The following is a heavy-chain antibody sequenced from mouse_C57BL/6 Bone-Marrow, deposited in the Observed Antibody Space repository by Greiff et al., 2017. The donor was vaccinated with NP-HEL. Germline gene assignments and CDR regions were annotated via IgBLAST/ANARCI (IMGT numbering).Heavy chain of an antibody. Sequence: VQLQQSGAELVKPGASVKMSCKASGYTFTSYWITWVKQRPGQGLEWIGDIYPGSGSTNYNEKFKSKATLTVDTSSSTAYMQLSSLTSEDSAVYYCAREGDITTVVEGYWGQGTTLTVSS. CDR2: IYPGSGST. D-gene: IGHD1-1*01. CDR3: AREGDITTVVEGY. V-gene: IGHV1-55*01. CDR1: GYTFTSYW. J-gene: IGHJ2*01.